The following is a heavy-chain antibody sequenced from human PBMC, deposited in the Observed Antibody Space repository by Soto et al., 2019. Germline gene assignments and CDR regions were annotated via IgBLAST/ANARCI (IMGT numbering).Heavy chain of an antibody. J-gene: IGHJ5*02. CDR1: GFIFSNYW. CDR2: IKEDGSKT. V-gene: IGHV3-7*01. D-gene: IGHD3-10*01. Sequence: GGSLRLSCAASGFIFSNYWMSWVRQAPGKGLEWVANIKEDGSKTFYMDSVKGRFTISRDNAKNSLYLQMSSLRAEDTAVYYCARGGYKGWLDHWGQGSLVTVS. CDR3: ARGGYKGWLDH.